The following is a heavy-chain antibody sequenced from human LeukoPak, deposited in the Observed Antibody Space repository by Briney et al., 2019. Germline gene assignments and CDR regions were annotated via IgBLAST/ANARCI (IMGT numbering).Heavy chain of an antibody. J-gene: IGHJ6*03. D-gene: IGHD3-10*01. Sequence: GGSLRLSCVASGFMFSSHNMNWVRQAPGKGLEWVSGLFSDGSTYYADSVKGRFTISRDNSKNTLYLQMNSLRAEDTAVYYCARTIIRRSSKSLSWIHYYYYMDVWGKGTTVSISS. CDR1: GFMFSSHN. V-gene: IGHV3-66*01. CDR2: LFSDGST. CDR3: ARTIIRRSSKSLSWIHYYYYMDV.